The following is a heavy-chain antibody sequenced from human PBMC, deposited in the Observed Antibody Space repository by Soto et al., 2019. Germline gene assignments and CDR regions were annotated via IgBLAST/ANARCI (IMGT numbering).Heavy chain of an antibody. CDR1: GVTFSSYA. V-gene: IGHV1-69*05. CDR3: ARDITIFGVASYGMDV. D-gene: IGHD3-3*01. CDR2: IIPIFGTA. Sequence: SVKVSCKASGVTFSSYAISWVRQAPGQGLEWMGGIIPIFGTANYAQKFQGRVTMTRDTSTSTVYMELSSLRSEDTAVYYCARDITIFGVASYGMDVWGQGTTVTVSS. J-gene: IGHJ6*02.